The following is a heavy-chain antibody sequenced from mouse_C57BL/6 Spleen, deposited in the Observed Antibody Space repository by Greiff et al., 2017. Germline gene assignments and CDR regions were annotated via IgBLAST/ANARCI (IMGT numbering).Heavy chain of an antibody. Sequence: QVQLQQPGAELVKPGASVKVSCKASGYTFTSYWMHWVKQRPGHGLEWIGRIHPSDRDTNYNQKFKGKATLTVDKSSSTAYMQLSSLTSEDSAVYCCTIDYSNYALMDYWGQGTSVTVSA. D-gene: IGHD2-5*01. CDR3: TIDYSNYALMDY. J-gene: IGHJ4*01. CDR1: GYTFTSYW. V-gene: IGHV1-74*01. CDR2: IHPSDRDT.